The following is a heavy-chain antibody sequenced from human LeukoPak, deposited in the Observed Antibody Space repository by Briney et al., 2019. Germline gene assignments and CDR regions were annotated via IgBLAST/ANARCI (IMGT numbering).Heavy chain of an antibody. CDR2: ISSSSSNT. V-gene: IGHV3-21*06. J-gene: IGHJ3*02. CDR3: ATLEVPAAMIDAFHI. CDR1: GFTFNSYT. D-gene: IGHD2-2*01. Sequence: PGGSLRLSCVVSGFTFNSYTMNWVRQAPGKGLEWVSSISSSSSNTYYAGSVKGRFTISRDNAKNSLYLQMNSLRAEDTAVYYCATLEVPAAMIDAFHIWGQGTMVTVSS.